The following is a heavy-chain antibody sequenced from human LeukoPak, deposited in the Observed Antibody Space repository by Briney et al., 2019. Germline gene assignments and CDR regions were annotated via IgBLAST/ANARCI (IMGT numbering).Heavy chain of an antibody. D-gene: IGHD6-19*01. CDR2: IYYSGST. CDR1: GGSISSYY. Sequence: SETLSLTCTVSGGSISSYYWSWIRQPPGKGLEWIGYIYYSGSTNYNPSLKSRVTISVDTSKNQFSLKLSSVTAADTAVYYCARGLISGWLLELPDYWGQGTLVTVSS. J-gene: IGHJ4*02. V-gene: IGHV4-59*12. CDR3: ARGLISGWLLELPDY.